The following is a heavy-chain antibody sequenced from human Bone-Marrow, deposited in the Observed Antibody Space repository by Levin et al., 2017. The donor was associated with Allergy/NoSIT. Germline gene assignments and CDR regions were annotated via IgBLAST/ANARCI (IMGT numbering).Heavy chain of an antibody. CDR1: GGSIREYY. D-gene: IGHD6-19*01. Sequence: SETLSLTCTVSGGSIREYYWSWIRQPPGKGLEWIGYIYYTGNTDHNPSLKRRVTISVDTSRNQFSLRLSSVTAADTAVYYCARDEGIAVGHFDSWGQGTLVTVSS. J-gene: IGHJ4*02. V-gene: IGHV4-59*01. CDR2: IYYTGNT. CDR3: ARDEGIAVGHFDS.